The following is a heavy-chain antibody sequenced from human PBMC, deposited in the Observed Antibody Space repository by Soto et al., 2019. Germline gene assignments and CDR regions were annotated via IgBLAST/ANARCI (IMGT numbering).Heavy chain of an antibody. CDR2: TYYRSKWYN. J-gene: IGHJ6*03. CDR3: ARMVFKIADYYYYYYVDV. D-gene: IGHD3-22*01. Sequence: SQTLSLTCAISGDSVSSNSAAWNWIRQSPSRGLEWLGRTYYRSKWYNDYAVSVKSRITINPDTSKNQFSLQLNSVTPEDTAVYYCARMVFKIADYYYYYYVDVWGKGTTVTSP. CDR1: GDSVSSNSAA. V-gene: IGHV6-1*01.